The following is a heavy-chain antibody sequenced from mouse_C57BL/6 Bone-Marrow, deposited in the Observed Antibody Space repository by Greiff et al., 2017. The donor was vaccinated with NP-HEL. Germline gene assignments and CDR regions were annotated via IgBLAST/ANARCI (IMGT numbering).Heavy chain of an antibody. D-gene: IGHD1-2*01. J-gene: IGHJ1*03. CDR2: INPSSGYT. CDR1: GYTFTSYW. V-gene: IGHV1-7*01. CDR3: ALRPPGYFDV. Sequence: QVQLKESGAELAKPGASVKLSCKASGYTFTSYWMHWVNQRPGRGLEWIGYINPSSGYTKYNQKFKDKATLTADKASSTAYMQLSSLTYEDSAVYYCALRPPGYFDVWGTGTTVTVSS.